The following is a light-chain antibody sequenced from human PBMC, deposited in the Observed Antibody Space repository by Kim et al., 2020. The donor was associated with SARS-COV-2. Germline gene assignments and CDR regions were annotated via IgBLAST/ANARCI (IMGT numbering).Light chain of an antibody. V-gene: IGKV1-39*01. CDR1: QSISSY. J-gene: IGKJ2*01. CDR2: AAS. CDR3: QQSYTTPYT. Sequence: DIQMTQSPSSLSASVGDRVTITCRASQSISSYLNWYQQKPGKAPKLLMYAASSLQSGVPSRFSGSGSGTDFTLTISSLQPEDFATYYCQQSYTTPYTFSQGTKLEI.